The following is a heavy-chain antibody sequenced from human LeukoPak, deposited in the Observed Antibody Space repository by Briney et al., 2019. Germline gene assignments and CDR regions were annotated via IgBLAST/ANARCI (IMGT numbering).Heavy chain of an antibody. CDR2: ISWNSGSI. J-gene: IGHJ4*02. V-gene: IGHV3-9*01. Sequence: GRSLRLSCEASGFTFYDYAMHWVRQAPGKGLEWVSGISWNSGSIGYADSVKGRFTISRDNAKNSLYLQMNSLRAEDTALYYCAKDGVPDYDSSGYYSQWGQGTLVTVSS. CDR3: AKDGVPDYDSSGYYSQ. D-gene: IGHD3-22*01. CDR1: GFTFYDYA.